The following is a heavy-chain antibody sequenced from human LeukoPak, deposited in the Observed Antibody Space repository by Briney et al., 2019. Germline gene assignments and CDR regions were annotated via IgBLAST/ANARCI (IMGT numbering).Heavy chain of an antibody. CDR3: ARDNPYGSGTDY. CDR2: IYYSGST. CDR1: GGSISSSSYY. D-gene: IGHD3-10*01. J-gene: IGHJ4*02. V-gene: IGHV4-39*07. Sequence: SETLSLTCTVSGGSISSSSYYWGWIRQPPGKGLEWIGSIYYSGSTYYNPSLKSRVTISVDTSKNQFSLKLSSVTAADTAVYYCARDNPYGSGTDYWGQGTLVTVSS.